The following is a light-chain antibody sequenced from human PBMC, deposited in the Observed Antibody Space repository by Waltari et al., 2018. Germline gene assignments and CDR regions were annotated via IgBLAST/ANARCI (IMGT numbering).Light chain of an antibody. J-gene: IGKJ1*01. Sequence: EIVLTQSPGTLSLSPGERATLSCWASQSVGRSLAWYQQKRGQAPRLLIYGASTRATCIPDRFSGSGSGTDFSLTISILEPEDFALYYCQHYVRLPVTFGQGTKVEI. V-gene: IGKV3-20*01. CDR3: QHYVRLPVT. CDR2: GAS. CDR1: QSVGRS.